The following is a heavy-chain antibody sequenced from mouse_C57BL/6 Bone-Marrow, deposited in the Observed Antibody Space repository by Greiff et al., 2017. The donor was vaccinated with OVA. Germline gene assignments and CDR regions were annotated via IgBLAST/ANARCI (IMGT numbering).Heavy chain of an antibody. CDR3: ALEWDGYLIDY. CDR1: GYTFTSYW. CDR2: IYPSDSDT. Sequence: VQLQQPGAELVKPGASVKVSCKASGYTFTSYWMHWVKQRPGQGLEWIGRIYPSDSDTNYNQKFKGKATLTVDKSSSTAYMQLSSLTSEDSAVYYCALEWDGYLIDYWGQGTTLTVSS. V-gene: IGHV1-74*01. D-gene: IGHD2-3*01. J-gene: IGHJ2*01.